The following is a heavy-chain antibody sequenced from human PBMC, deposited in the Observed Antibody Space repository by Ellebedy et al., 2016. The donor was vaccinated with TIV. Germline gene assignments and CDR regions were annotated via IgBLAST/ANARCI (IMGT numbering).Heavy chain of an antibody. J-gene: IGHJ4*02. CDR2: FYFSGST. Sequence: MPSETLSLTCTVSGGSISSSGYYWAWIRQPPGKGLEWIGYFYFSGSTYYNPSLKSRVSISVDTYKNQFSLKLTSVTAADTAIYYCARLATAAAAFDYWGQGTLVTVSS. V-gene: IGHV4-39*01. CDR1: GGSISSSGYY. D-gene: IGHD2-2*01. CDR3: ARLATAAAAFDY.